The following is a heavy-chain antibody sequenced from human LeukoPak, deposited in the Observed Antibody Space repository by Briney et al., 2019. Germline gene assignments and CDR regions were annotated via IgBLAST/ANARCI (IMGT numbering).Heavy chain of an antibody. D-gene: IGHD1-7*01. J-gene: IGHJ5*02. CDR2: ISGSGGST. V-gene: IGHV3-23*01. CDR3: AKTRSPGNWNYPFFDH. CDR1: GFTFSSYA. Sequence: AGGSLRLSCAASGFTFSSYAMSWVRQAPGKGLEWVSAISGSGGSTYYADSVKGRFTISRDNSKNTLYLQMNSLRAEDTAVYYCAKTRSPGNWNYPFFDHWGQGTLVTVSS.